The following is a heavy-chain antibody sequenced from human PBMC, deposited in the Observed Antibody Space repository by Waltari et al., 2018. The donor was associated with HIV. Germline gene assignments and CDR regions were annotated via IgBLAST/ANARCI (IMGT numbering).Heavy chain of an antibody. CDR2: INQSGSN. CDR1: GGSFSGYQ. D-gene: IGHD3-10*01. V-gene: IGHV4-34*01. CDR3: ARGGKLWFGELVVGDYHYGLDV. J-gene: IGHJ6*02. Sequence: QVQLQQWGAGLLKPSETLSLTCAVYGGSFSGYQWSWIRQPPGQGLEWIGEINQSGSNKYKKSLERRGNKSADTYKNQFSLKVSSVTAADTDVCWWARGGKLWFGELVVGDYHYGLDVWGRGTTVTVSS.